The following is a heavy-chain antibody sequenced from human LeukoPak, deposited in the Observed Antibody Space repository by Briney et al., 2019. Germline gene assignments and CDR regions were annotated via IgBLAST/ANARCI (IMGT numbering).Heavy chain of an antibody. CDR2: IYYSGST. D-gene: IGHD3-22*01. CDR3: AKSGRRYYDSSGYYDSDFDY. J-gene: IGHJ4*02. Sequence: PSETLSLTCSVSGGSIGSYYWSWIRQPPGKGLEWIGYIYYSGSTNYNPSLKSRITISVDTSKNQFSLKLSSVTAADTAVYYCAKSGRRYYDSSGYYDSDFDYWGQGTLVTVSS. CDR1: GGSIGSYY. V-gene: IGHV4-59*01.